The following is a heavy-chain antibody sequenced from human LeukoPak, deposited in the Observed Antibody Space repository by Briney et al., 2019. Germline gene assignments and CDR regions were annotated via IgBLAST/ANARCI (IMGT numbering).Heavy chain of an antibody. V-gene: IGHV1-2*06. J-gene: IGHJ4*02. D-gene: IGHD3-10*01. CDR1: GYTFTGYY. CDR2: TNPNSGGT. CDR3: ARGYGSGSYPDY. Sequence: ASVKVSCKASGYTFTGYYMHWVRQAPGQGLEWMGRTNPNSGGTNYAQKFQGRVTMTRDTSISTAYMELSRLRSDDTAVYYCARGYGSGSYPDYWGQGTLVTVSS.